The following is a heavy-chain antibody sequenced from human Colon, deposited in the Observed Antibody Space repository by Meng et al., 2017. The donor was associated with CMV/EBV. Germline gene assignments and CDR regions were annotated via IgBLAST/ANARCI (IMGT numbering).Heavy chain of an antibody. CDR2: INPNSGGT. Sequence: ASVTVSCKASVYTFTDHYIHWVRQAPGQGLEWMGWINPNSGGTNYAQKFQGRITRTRDTSINTAYMELSRLRSDDTAVYYCAREMATITRNHYYYDGMDVWGQGTTVTVS. V-gene: IGHV1-2*02. J-gene: IGHJ6*02. CDR1: VYTFTDHY. D-gene: IGHD5-24*01. CDR3: AREMATITRNHYYYDGMDV.